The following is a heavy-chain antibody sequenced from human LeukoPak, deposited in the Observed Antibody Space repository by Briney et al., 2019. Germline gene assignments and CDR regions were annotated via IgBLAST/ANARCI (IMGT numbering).Heavy chain of an antibody. D-gene: IGHD2-21*01. J-gene: IGHJ4*02. CDR2: ISSSSSYI. Sequence: GGSLRLSCAASGFTFSSYSMNWVRQAPGKGLEWVSSISSSSSYIYYADSVKGRFTISRDNAKNSLYLQMNSLRAEDTAVYYCARADIVVVISNFDYWGQGTLATVSS. CDR1: GFTFSSYS. V-gene: IGHV3-21*01. CDR3: ARADIVVVISNFDY.